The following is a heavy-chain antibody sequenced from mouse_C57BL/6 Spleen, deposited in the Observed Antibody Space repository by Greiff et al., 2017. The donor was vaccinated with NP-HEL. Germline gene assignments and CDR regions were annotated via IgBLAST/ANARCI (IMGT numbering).Heavy chain of an antibody. CDR1: GYTFTSYW. J-gene: IGHJ4*01. D-gene: IGHD1-1*01. CDR2: IYPGSGST. Sequence: QVQLQQPGAELVKPGASVKMSCKASGYTFTSYWITWVKQRPGQGLEWIGDIYPGSGSTNYNEKFKSKATLTVDTSSSTAYMQLSSLTSEDSAVYDCARGVYYYWIYAMDYWGQGTSVTASS. V-gene: IGHV1-55*01. CDR3: ARGVYYYWIYAMDY.